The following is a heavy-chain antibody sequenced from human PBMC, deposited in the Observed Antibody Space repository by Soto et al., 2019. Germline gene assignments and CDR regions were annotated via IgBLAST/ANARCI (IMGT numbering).Heavy chain of an antibody. CDR2: IGTAGDT. D-gene: IGHD3-9*01. J-gene: IGHJ6*02. CDR3: ARVPENSPKYFDWPYGMDV. Sequence: GGSLRLSCAASGFTFSSYDMHWVRQAPGKGLEWVSAIGTAGDTYYPGSVKGRFTISRENAKNSLYLQMNSLRAEDTAMYYCARVPENSPKYFDWPYGMDVWGQGTTVTVSS. V-gene: IGHV3-13*01. CDR1: GFTFSSYD.